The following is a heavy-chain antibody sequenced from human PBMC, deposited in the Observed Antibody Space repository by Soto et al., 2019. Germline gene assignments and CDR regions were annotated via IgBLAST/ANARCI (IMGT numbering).Heavy chain of an antibody. CDR3: ARERQLGRYYYCYGMDV. D-gene: IGHD6-6*01. Sequence: QVQLVQSGAEVKKPGASVKVSCKASGYTFTSYAMHWVRQAPGQRLEWMGWINAGNGNTKYSQKFQGRVTITRDTSASTAYMELSSRRAEDTAVYYCARERQLGRYYYCYGMDVWGQGTTVTVSS. CDR1: GYTFTSYA. CDR2: INAGNGNT. V-gene: IGHV1-3*01. J-gene: IGHJ6*02.